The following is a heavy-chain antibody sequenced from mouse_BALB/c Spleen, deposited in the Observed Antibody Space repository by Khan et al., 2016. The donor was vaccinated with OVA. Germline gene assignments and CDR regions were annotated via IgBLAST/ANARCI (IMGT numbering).Heavy chain of an antibody. CDR3: ARWSRGY. CDR1: GYNIKDTY. CDR2: IDPANGNT. V-gene: IGHV14-3*02. Sequence: VQLQQSGAELVKPGASVKLSCTASGYNIKDTYMHWVKQRPEQGLEWIGRIDPANGNTKYDPKFPGKATITADTPSNTAYLQLSSLTSEDTAVYYCARWSRGYWGQGTTLTVSS. J-gene: IGHJ2*01.